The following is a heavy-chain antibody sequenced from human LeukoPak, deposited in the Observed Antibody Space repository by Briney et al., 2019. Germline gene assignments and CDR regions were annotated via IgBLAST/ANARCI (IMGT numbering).Heavy chain of an antibody. CDR2: IYPDDSNT. CDR3: TRQVSTATTIVLIHWDY. CDR1: GYSFNGYW. D-gene: IGHD1-26*01. V-gene: IGHV5-51*01. Sequence: GESLRISCKGSGYSFNGYWIGWMRQMPGKGLEWMGIIYPDDSNTIYSPSFQGQITISADKSITTAYLQLDSLKASDTAIYYCTRQVSTATTIVLIHWDYWGQGTLVTVSS. J-gene: IGHJ4*02.